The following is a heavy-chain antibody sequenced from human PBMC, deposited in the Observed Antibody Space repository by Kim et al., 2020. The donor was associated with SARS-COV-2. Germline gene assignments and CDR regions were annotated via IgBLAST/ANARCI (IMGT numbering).Heavy chain of an antibody. Sequence: SQTLSLTCDISGDSVSSNSAAWNWIRQSPSRVLEWLGRTYYRSKWYTDYALSVKGRITINPDTSKNRFSLQLKSVNPEDKAVYYCARARPRSGTGVDYWGQGTIVTVAS. D-gene: IGHD1-1*01. CDR2: TYYRSKWYT. CDR1: GDSVSSNSAA. J-gene: IGHJ4*02. V-gene: IGHV6-1*01. CDR3: ARARPRSGTGVDY.